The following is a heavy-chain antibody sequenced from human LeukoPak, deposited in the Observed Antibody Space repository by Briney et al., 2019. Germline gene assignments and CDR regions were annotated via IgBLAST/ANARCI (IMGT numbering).Heavy chain of an antibody. D-gene: IGHD1-1*01. CDR1: GDSISGGGSS. Sequence: SQTLSLTCTVSGDSISGGGSSWSWIRQPPGKGLEWIGYIYYSGSTNYNPSLKSRVTISVDTSKKQFSLKLSSVTAADTAVYYCARGWGSLDWFDPWGQGTLVTVSS. V-gene: IGHV4-61*08. CDR3: ARGWGSLDWFDP. CDR2: IYYSGST. J-gene: IGHJ5*02.